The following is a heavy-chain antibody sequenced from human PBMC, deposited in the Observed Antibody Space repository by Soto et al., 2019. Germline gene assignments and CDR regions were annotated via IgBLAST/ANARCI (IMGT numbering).Heavy chain of an antibody. Sequence: SETLSLTCTVSGGSISSYYWSWIRQPPGKGLEWIGYIYYSGSTNYNPSLKSRVTISVDTSKNQFSLKLSSVTAADTAVYYCARAVGYGDYFYYYYGMDVWGQGTTVTVS. V-gene: IGHV4-59*01. CDR1: GGSISSYY. D-gene: IGHD4-17*01. J-gene: IGHJ6*02. CDR3: ARAVGYGDYFYYYYGMDV. CDR2: IYYSGST.